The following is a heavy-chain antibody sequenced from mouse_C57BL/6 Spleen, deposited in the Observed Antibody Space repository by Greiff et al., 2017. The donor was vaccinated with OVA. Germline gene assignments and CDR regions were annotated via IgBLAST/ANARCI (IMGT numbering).Heavy chain of an antibody. V-gene: IGHV14-2*01. CDR3: ALYDYDSDY. J-gene: IGHJ2*01. D-gene: IGHD2-4*01. CDR1: GFNIKDYY. Sequence: EVQLQQSGAELVKPGASVKLSCTASGFNIKDYYMHWVKQRTEQGLEWIGRIDPEDGETKYALKFQGKATITADTSSNTAYLQLSSLTSEDAAVYYCALYDYDSDYWGQGTTLTVSS. CDR2: IDPEDGET.